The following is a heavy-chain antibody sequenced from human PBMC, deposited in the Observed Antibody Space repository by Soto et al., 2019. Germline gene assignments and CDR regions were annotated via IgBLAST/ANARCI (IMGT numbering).Heavy chain of an antibody. Sequence: QVQLVESGGGVVQPGTSLRLSCEASGFTFSNYGMHWVRQPPGKGLEWVAIIWYDGGKKDYADSAKGRFTISRDNSKNTMYLQMHSLRGKDKAVYYWARDSGVGAIHGAALDNWGQGKMVTVSS. J-gene: IGHJ3*02. CDR3: ARDSGVGAIHGAALDN. CDR1: GFTFSNYG. CDR2: IWYDGGKK. V-gene: IGHV3-33*01. D-gene: IGHD1-26*01.